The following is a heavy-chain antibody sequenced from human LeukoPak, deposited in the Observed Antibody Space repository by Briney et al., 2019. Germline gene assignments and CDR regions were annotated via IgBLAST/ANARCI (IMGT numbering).Heavy chain of an antibody. D-gene: IGHD6-19*01. J-gene: IGHJ4*02. V-gene: IGHV1-69*05. CDR2: IIPIFGTA. CDR3: AIVPQWLVQGPFDY. Sequence: ASAKVSCKASGGTFSSYAISWVRQAPGQGLEWMGGIIPIFGTANYAQKFQGRVTITTDESTSTAYMELSSLRSEDTAVYYCAIVPQWLVQGPFDYWGQGTLVTVSS. CDR1: GGTFSSYA.